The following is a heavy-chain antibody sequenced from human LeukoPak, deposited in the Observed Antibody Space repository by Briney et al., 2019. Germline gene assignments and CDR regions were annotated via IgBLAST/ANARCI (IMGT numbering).Heavy chain of an antibody. Sequence: ASVKVSCKASGYTFTGYYMHWVRQAPGQGLEWMGWINPNSGGTNYAQKFQGWVTMTRDTSISTAYMELSRLRSDDTAVYYCARVCRSSSSCFRDAFDIWGQGTMVTVSS. CDR2: INPNSGGT. D-gene: IGHD6-13*01. J-gene: IGHJ3*02. CDR3: ARVCRSSSSCFRDAFDI. CDR1: GYTFTGYY. V-gene: IGHV1-2*04.